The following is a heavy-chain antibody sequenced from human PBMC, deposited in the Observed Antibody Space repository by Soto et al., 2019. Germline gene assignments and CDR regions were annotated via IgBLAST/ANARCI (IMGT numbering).Heavy chain of an antibody. J-gene: IGHJ5*02. D-gene: IGHD1-26*01. Sequence: PGWSLRLSCAASGFTFSDYYMSWIRQAPGKGLEWVSGISSSSSYTNYADSVKGRFTISRDNAKNTLYLQMNILRTEDTAVYYCVRSYRGTYGCFDPWGQGTLVTVSX. V-gene: IGHV3-11*06. CDR1: GFTFSDYY. CDR2: ISSSSSYT. CDR3: VRSYRGTYGCFDP.